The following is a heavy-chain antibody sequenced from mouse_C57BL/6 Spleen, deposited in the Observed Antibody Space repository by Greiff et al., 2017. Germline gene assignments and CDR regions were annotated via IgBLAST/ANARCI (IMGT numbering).Heavy chain of an antibody. D-gene: IGHD1-1*01. Sequence: QVHVKQPGAELVMPGASVKLSCKASGYTFTSYWMHWVKQRPGQGLEWIGEIDPSDSYTNYNQKFKGKSTLTVDKSSSTAYMQLSSLTSEDSAVYYCARSYYYGSRGWDYAMDYWGQGTSVTVSS. V-gene: IGHV1-69*01. CDR3: ARSYYYGSRGWDYAMDY. CDR1: GYTFTSYW. CDR2: IDPSDSYT. J-gene: IGHJ4*01.